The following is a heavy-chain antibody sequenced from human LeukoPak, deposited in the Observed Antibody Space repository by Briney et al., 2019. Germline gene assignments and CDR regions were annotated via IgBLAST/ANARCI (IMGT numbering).Heavy chain of an antibody. CDR1: GGSISRYY. CDR3: ARQYSAYLYNGFDP. V-gene: IGHV4-4*07. J-gene: IGHJ5*02. CDR2: IDTRGST. D-gene: IGHD5-12*01. Sequence: PSETLSLTCSVSGGSISRYYWNWIRQPAGKALDWIGRIDTRGSTNYNPALKSRVTMSVDTSKNQFSLKLSSVTAADTAIYYCARQYSAYLYNGFDPWGQGTLVTVSS.